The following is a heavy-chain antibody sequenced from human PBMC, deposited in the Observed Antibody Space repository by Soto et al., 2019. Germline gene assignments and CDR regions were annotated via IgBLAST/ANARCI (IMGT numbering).Heavy chain of an antibody. CDR3: ARSAGGIGRFDP. CDR1: GYTFTSYA. Sequence: ASVKVSCKASGYTFTSYAMHWVRQAPGQRLEWMGWINAGNGNTKYSQKLQGRVTMTTDTSTSTAYMELRSLRSDDTAVYYCARSAGGIGRFDPWGQGTLVTVSS. V-gene: IGHV1-3*01. D-gene: IGHD3-16*01. CDR2: INAGNGNT. J-gene: IGHJ5*02.